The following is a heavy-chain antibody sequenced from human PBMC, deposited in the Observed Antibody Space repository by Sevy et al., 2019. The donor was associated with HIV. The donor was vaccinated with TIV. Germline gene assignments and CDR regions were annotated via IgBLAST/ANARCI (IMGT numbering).Heavy chain of an antibody. CDR1: GFTFSDYY. J-gene: IGHJ6*02. Sequence: GGSLRLSCAASGFTFSDYYMSWIRQAPGKGLEWVSYISSSGSTIYYADSVKGRFTISRDNAKKSLYLQMNSLRAEDTAVYYCARGEAAGTHYGMDVWGQGTTVTVSS. V-gene: IGHV3-11*01. CDR2: ISSSGSTI. D-gene: IGHD6-13*01. CDR3: ARGEAAGTHYGMDV.